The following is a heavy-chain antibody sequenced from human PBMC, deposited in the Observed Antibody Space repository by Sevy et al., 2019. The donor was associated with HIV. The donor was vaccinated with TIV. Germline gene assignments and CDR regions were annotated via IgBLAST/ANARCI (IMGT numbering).Heavy chain of an antibody. CDR1: GGSISSSSFY. V-gene: IGHV4-39*01. Sequence: SETMSLTCTVSGGSISSSSFYWGWIRQSPGNGLEWIGSIYYRGDTYYNPSLKSRITMSVDTSKNQFSLKVTSVTAGDTAMYYCARRRSTHYHFDYWGRGTLVTVSS. CDR2: IYYRGDT. J-gene: IGHJ4*02. D-gene: IGHD2-15*01. CDR3: ARRRSTHYHFDY.